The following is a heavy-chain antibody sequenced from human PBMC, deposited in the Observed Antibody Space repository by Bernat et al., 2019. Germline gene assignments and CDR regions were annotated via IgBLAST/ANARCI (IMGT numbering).Heavy chain of an antibody. CDR1: GYTFTNYW. J-gene: IGHJ4*02. V-gene: IGHV5-51*01. D-gene: IGHD1-26*01. CDR2: IYPGDSDT. Sequence: EVQLVQSGAEVKKPGESLKISCKGSGYTFTNYWIAWVRQMPGKGLEWMGIIYPGDSDTRYNPSFRGQVTISADKSINTAYLQWSSLKASDTAMFYCARRGEQWEYFDSWGQGTLVTVSS. CDR3: ARRGEQWEYFDS.